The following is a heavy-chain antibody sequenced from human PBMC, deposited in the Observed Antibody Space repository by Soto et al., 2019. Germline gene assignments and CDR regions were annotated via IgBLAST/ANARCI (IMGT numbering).Heavy chain of an antibody. V-gene: IGHV4-59*01. CDR1: GGSISIYY. D-gene: IGHD3-22*01. CDR3: ARDFLYDSSGNYGMDV. CDR2: IYYSGST. J-gene: IGHJ6*02. Sequence: AENLALTCTFSGGSISIYYWSWIGQPPGKGLEWIGYIYYSGSTNYNPSLKSRVTISVDTSKNQFSLKLSSVTAADTAVYYCARDFLYDSSGNYGMDVWGQGTTVTVSS.